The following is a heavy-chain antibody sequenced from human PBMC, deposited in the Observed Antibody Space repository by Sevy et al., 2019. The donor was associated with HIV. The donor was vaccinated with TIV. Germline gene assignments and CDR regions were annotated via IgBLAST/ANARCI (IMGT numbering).Heavy chain of an antibody. J-gene: IGHJ3*02. CDR2: ISAYNGNT. CDR3: ARDGGAVAGSGLCAFDI. Sequence: ASVKVSCKASGYTFTSYGISWVRQAPGQGLEWMGWISAYNGNTNYAQKLQGRVTMTTDTSTSTAYMELRSLRSDDTAVYYCARDGGAVAGSGLCAFDIWGQGTMVTVSS. D-gene: IGHD6-19*01. CDR1: GYTFTSYG. V-gene: IGHV1-18*01.